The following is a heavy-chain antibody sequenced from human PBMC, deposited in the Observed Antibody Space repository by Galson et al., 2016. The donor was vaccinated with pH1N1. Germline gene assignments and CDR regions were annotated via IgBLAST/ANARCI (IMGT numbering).Heavy chain of an antibody. D-gene: IGHD1-26*01. J-gene: IGHJ6*02. V-gene: IGHV4-59*01. Sequence: SETLSLTCTVSGDSISNYYWSWIRQPPGKGLEWIGYIFYTGTTTNYKPSFESRVSMSIDTSRTQFSLKMTSVTTADTAVYYCAREWDHTLDVWGQGTTVTVSS. CDR3: AREWDHTLDV. CDR1: GDSISNYY. CDR2: IFYTGTTT.